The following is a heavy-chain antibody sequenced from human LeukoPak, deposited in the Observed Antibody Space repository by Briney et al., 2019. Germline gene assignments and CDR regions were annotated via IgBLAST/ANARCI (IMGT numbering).Heavy chain of an antibody. D-gene: IGHD3-22*01. J-gene: IGHJ4*02. CDR1: GGTFSSYA. V-gene: IGHV1-69*06. CDR2: IIPIFGTA. CDR3: ARANPYDNSGYSPELRY. Sequence: GASVKVSCKAPGGTFSSYAISWVRQAPGQGLEWMGGIIPIFGTANYAQKFQGRVTITADKSTSTAYMELSSLRSEDTAVYYCARANPYDNSGYSPELRYWGQGTLVTVSS.